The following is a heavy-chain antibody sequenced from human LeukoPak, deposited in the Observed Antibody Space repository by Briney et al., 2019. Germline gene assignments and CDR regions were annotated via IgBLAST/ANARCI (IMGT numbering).Heavy chain of an antibody. J-gene: IGHJ4*02. CDR3: AKLSGGRYCSGGSCYFDY. V-gene: IGHV1-69*04. CDR2: IIPILGIA. Sequence: SVKVSCKASGGTFSSYAISWVRQAPGQGLEWMGRIIPILGIANYAQKFQGRVTITADKSTSTAYMELSSLRSEDTAVYYCAKLSGGRYCSGGSCYFDYWGQGTLVTVCS. D-gene: IGHD2-15*01. CDR1: GGTFSSYA.